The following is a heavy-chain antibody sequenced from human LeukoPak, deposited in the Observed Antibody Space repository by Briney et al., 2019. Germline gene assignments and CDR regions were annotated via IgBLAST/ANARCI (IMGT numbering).Heavy chain of an antibody. Sequence: SETLSLTCTVSGGSISSGGYYWSWIRQPPGKGLEWIGYIYHSGSTYYNPSLKSRVTISVDRSKNQFSLKLSSVTAADTAVYYCARASSSSSGWFDPWGQGTLVTVSS. CDR1: GGSISSGGYY. D-gene: IGHD6-6*01. V-gene: IGHV4-30-2*01. J-gene: IGHJ5*02. CDR3: ARASSSSSGWFDP. CDR2: IYHSGST.